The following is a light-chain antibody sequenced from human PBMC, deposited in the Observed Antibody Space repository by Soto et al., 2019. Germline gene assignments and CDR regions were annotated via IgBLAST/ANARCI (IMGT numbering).Light chain of an antibody. Sequence: EVVMTQSPATVSQSPGERISLSCRASQSIGTNLGWYQQKPGQAPRLLISKTSTRATGVPARFSGSGSGTEFTLTISSLQSEDIAFHYCQQYAGCPLTFGGGTKVDIK. CDR3: QQYAGCPLT. J-gene: IGKJ4*01. CDR1: QSIGTN. CDR2: KTS. V-gene: IGKV3-15*01.